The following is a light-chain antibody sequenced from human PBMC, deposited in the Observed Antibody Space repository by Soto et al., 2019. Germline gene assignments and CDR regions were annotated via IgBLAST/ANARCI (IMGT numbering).Light chain of an antibody. CDR2: EVS. V-gene: IGLV2-8*01. Sequence: QSVLTQPPSASGSPGQSVTISCTGTSSDVGGYNYVSWYQQHPGKAPKLMIYEVSKRPSGVPDRFSGSKSGNTASLTVSGLQAEDEADYYCCSYAGSNNFVFGGGTKPTVL. J-gene: IGLJ2*01. CDR1: SSDVGGYNY. CDR3: CSYAGSNNFV.